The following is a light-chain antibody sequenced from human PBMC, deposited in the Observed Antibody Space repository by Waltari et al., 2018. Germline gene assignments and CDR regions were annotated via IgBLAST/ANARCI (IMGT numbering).Light chain of an antibody. V-gene: IGLV6-57*04. CDR1: SGSIASNF. Sequence: NFMLTQSHSVSESPGKTVTISCTRSSGSIASNFVQWYQQRPGSAPTTVIYEDNQRPSGGPDRFSGSIDSSSNSASLTIAGLKTEDEADYYCQSYDNINQGVFGGGTKLTVL. CDR3: QSYDNINQGV. J-gene: IGLJ3*02. CDR2: EDN.